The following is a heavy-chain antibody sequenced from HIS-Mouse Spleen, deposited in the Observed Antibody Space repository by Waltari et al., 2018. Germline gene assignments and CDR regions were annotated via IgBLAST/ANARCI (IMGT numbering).Heavy chain of an antibody. V-gene: IGHV1-2*02. CDR3: ARVYYDFWSGYYY. CDR1: GYTLTGYY. J-gene: IGHJ4*02. Sequence: QVQLVQSGAEVKKPGASVKVSCKASGYTLTGYYMHWVRQAPGQGREWMGWINPNSGGTNYAQKFQGRVTMTRNTSISTAYMELSSLRSEDTAVYYCARVYYDFWSGYYYWGQGTLVTVSS. D-gene: IGHD3-3*01. CDR2: INPNSGGT.